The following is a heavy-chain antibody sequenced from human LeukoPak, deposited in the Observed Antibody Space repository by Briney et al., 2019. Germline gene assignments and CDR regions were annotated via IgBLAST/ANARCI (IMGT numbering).Heavy chain of an antibody. CDR1: GGSISSYY. CDR2: IYYSGST. J-gene: IGHJ5*02. CDR3: ARVSTANWFDP. Sequence: SETLSLTCTVSGGSISSYYWSWIRQPPGKGQEWIGYIYYSGSTNYNPSLKSRVTISVDTSKNQFSLKLSSVTAADTAVYYCARVSTANWFDPWGQGTLVTVSS. D-gene: IGHD3-16*02. V-gene: IGHV4-59*01.